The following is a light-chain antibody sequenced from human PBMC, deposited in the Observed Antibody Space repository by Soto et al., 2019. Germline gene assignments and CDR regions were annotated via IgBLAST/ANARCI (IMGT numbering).Light chain of an antibody. CDR3: QQRSNWPPT. Sequence: IVLTQCRGTLCGYRGARATVSCRASQSVSRYLAWYQHKPGQAPRLRIYDTSNRATGIPARFSGSGSGTDFTLTISSLEPEDFAVYYCQQRSNWPPTFGQGTKVDIK. J-gene: IGKJ1*01. V-gene: IGKV3-11*01. CDR2: DTS. CDR1: QSVSRY.